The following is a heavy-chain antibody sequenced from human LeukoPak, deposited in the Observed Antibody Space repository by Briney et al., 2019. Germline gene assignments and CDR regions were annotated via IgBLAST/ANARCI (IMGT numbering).Heavy chain of an antibody. Sequence: SETLSLTCTVSGYSISSGYYWGWIRQPPGKGLEWIGSIYHSGSTYYNPSLKSRVTISVDTSKNQFSLKLSSVTAADTAVYYCARGARAYDFWSGSMRYMDVWGKGPRSPSP. J-gene: IGHJ6*03. CDR1: GYSISSGYY. D-gene: IGHD3-3*01. CDR3: ARGARAYDFWSGSMRYMDV. CDR2: IYHSGST. V-gene: IGHV4-38-2*02.